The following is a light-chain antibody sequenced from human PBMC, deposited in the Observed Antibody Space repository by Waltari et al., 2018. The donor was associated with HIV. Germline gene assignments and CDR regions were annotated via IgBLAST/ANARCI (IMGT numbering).Light chain of an antibody. CDR1: QSIGSR. CDR3: QQYNSYPT. J-gene: IGKJ2*01. V-gene: IGKV1-5*03. CDR2: KAS. Sequence: DIQMTQSPSTLSASVGDRVTITCRASQSIGSRLAWYQQKPGTAPKLLIYKASSLESGVPSRFSGSGSGTEFTLTISSLQPDDFATYYCQQYNSYPTFGQGTKLEIK.